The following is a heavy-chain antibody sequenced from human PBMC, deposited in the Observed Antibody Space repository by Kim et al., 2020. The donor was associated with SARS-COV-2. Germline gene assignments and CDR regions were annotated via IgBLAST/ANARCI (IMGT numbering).Heavy chain of an antibody. V-gene: IGHV3-23*01. D-gene: IGHD6-19*01. CDR3: AREVGSRGWYTVDY. Sequence: AESGKGRFTISRDNSKNTHFLQVNSLRAEDTAIYYCAREVGSRGWYTVDYWGQGTLVTVSS. J-gene: IGHJ4*02.